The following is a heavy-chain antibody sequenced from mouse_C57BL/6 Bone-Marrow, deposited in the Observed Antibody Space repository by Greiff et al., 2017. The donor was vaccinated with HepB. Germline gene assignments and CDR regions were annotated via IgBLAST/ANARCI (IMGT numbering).Heavy chain of an antibody. CDR1: GFSLTSYG. D-gene: IGHD1-1*01. V-gene: IGHV2-6-1*01. CDR3: ARHEDYGSSPWFAY. Sequence: VQGVESGPGLVAPSQSLSITCTVSGFSLTSYGVHWVRQPPGKGLEWLVVIWSDGSTTYNSALKSRLSISKDNSKSQVFLKMNSLQTDDTAMYYCARHEDYGSSPWFAYWGQGTLVTVSA. CDR2: IWSDGST. J-gene: IGHJ3*01.